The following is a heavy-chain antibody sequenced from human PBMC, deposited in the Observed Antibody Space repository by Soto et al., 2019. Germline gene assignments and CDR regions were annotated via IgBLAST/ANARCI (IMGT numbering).Heavy chain of an antibody. D-gene: IGHD1-26*01. J-gene: IGHJ6*02. CDR3: GKDVGDYVPYYYGVDV. V-gene: IGHV3-30*18. Sequence: QVQLVESGGGVVQPGTSLRLSCAASGFTFKTHAMHWVRQAPGKGLEWMAVIAYDGNEKFYADSVKGRFTISRDNSKNALYLQINTLRNEDKPVYYCGKDVGDYVPYYYGVDVWGQGTTVTVSS. CDR2: IAYDGNEK. CDR1: GFTFKTHA.